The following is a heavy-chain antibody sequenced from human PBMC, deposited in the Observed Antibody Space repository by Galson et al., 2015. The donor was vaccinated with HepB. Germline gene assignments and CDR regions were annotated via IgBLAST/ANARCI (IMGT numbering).Heavy chain of an antibody. CDR1: GFTFSSYA. CDR2: ISGSGGST. J-gene: IGHJ4*02. CDR3: AKVRAGYGGYFDY. Sequence: SLRLSCAASGFTFSSYAMSWVRQAPGKGLEWVSAISGSGGSTYYADSVKGRFTISRDNSKNTLYLQMNSLRAEDTAVYYCAKVRAGYGGYFDYWGQGTLVTVSS. D-gene: IGHD4/OR15-4a*01. V-gene: IGHV3-23*01.